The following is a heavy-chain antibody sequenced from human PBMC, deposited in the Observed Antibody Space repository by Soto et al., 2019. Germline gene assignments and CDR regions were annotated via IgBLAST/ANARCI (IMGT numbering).Heavy chain of an antibody. D-gene: IGHD6-19*01. CDR3: AHRTSVAGPYGVDV. J-gene: IGHJ6*02. V-gene: IGHV2-5*01. Sequence: QITLKESGPTLVNPTQTLTLTCTFSGFSLSTSGVGVGWIRQPPGKALEWLALIYWNDDKRYRPSLKSRLTITRDTSKNQVVLTMTNMDPVDTPTYYCAHRTSVAGPYGVDVWGHGTTVTASS. CDR2: IYWNDDK. CDR1: GFSLSTSGVG.